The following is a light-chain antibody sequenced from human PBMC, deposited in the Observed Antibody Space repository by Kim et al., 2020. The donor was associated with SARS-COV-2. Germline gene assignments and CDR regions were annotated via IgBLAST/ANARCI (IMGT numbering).Light chain of an antibody. V-gene: IGKV3D-15*01. CDR3: PQYKIGPPLT. Sequence: IVMTQSPATLSVSPGERATLSCRATESISDNLSWYQQQPGQAPRLLIYGASTRATGIPARFRGSGAGTELTLIITTLQSEDIAMYYCPQYKIGPPLTFGAGTKVDIK. J-gene: IGKJ3*01. CDR2: GAS. CDR1: ESISDN.